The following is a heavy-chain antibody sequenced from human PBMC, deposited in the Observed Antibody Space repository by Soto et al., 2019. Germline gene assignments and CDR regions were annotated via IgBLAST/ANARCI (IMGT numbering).Heavy chain of an antibody. CDR1: GITVTNCF. J-gene: IGHJ4*02. Sequence: EVQLVESGGGVVQPGGSLRLSCAASGITVTNCFMTWVRQAPGKGLEWVSVISSAGGTYYADSVKGRFTISRDNYRNTLYLQMNTLRAEDTAVYYCARDELGGAYDFWPGGQGTLVTVSS. CDR2: ISSAGGT. D-gene: IGHD3-3*01. V-gene: IGHV3-66*01. CDR3: ARDELGGAYDFWP.